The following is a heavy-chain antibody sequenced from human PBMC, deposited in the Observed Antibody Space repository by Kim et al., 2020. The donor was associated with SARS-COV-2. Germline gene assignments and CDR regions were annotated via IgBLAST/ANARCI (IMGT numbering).Heavy chain of an antibody. CDR1: GYTFTSYA. J-gene: IGHJ4*02. CDR2: INAGNGNT. CDR3: AKVAGFRAHFDY. Sequence: ASVKVSCKACGYTFTSYAMHWVRQAPGQRLEWMGWINAGNGNTKYSQKFQGRVTITRDTSASTAYMELSSLRSEDTAVYYCAKVAGFRAHFDYWGQGTLVTVSS. V-gene: IGHV1-3*01.